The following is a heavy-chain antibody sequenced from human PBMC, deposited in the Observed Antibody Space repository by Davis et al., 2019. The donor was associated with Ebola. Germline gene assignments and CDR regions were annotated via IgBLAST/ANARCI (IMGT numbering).Heavy chain of an antibody. CDR2: INWNGGRT. V-gene: IGHV3-20*04. Sequence: GESLKISCAASGFTFDDYGMSWVRQAPGKGLEWVSGINWNGGRTGYADSVKGRFTISRDNAKNSLYLQMNSLRAEDTALYYCARSVKTREFDYWGQGTLVTVSS. J-gene: IGHJ4*02. D-gene: IGHD1-26*01. CDR3: ARSVKTREFDY. CDR1: GFTFDDYG.